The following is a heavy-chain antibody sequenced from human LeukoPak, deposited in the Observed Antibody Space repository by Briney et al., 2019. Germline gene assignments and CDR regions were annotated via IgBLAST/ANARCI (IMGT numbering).Heavy chain of an antibody. CDR3: AREGGYGDYVNAFDI. D-gene: IGHD4-17*01. CDR1: GGSISSYY. J-gene: IGHJ3*02. V-gene: IGHV4-59*12. Sequence: SETLSLTYTVSGGSISSYYWSWIRQPPGKGLEWIGYIYYSGSTNYNPSLKSRVTISVDTSKNQFSLKLSSVTAADTAVYYCAREGGYGDYVNAFDIWGQGTMVTVSS. CDR2: IYYSGST.